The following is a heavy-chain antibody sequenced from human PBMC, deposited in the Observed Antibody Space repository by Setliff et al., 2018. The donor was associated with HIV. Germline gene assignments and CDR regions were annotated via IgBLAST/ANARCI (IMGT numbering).Heavy chain of an antibody. V-gene: IGHV4-31*03. CDR2: IYCRGTT. J-gene: IGHJ4*02. CDR3: ARTTIVAVPAANYYFDF. Sequence: SETLSLTCTVSGGSISTGGYYWSWIRQQPGKGLEWIGYIYCRGTTHYNPSLRSRATLSVDTSKNQFSQNLRSVTVADTAVYYCARTTIVAVPAANYYFDFWGQGDLVTVSS. CDR1: GGSISTGGYY. D-gene: IGHD2-2*01.